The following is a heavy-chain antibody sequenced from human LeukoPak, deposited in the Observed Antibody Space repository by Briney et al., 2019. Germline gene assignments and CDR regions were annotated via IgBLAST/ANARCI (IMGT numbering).Heavy chain of an antibody. J-gene: IGHJ3*02. D-gene: IGHD1-14*01. CDR2: IIPIFGTA. CDR3: ARSSRPAFRNDAFDI. V-gene: IGHV1-69*13. CDR1: GYTFTSYD. Sequence: GATVKVSCKASGYTFTSYDINWVRQATGQGLEWMGGIIPIFGTANYAQKFQGRVTITADESPSTAYMELSSLRSEDTAVYYCARSSRPAFRNDAFDIWGQGTMVTVSS.